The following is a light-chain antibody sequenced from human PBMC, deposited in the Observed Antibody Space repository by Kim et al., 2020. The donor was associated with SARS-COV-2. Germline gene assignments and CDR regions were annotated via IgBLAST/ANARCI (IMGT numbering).Light chain of an antibody. CDR1: TADIGGYNS. Sequence: QSVLTQPASVSGSPGQSISISCSGTTADIGGYNSVAWYQHHPGKAPHLIIFDVTYRPSGVSTRFSGAKSGNTASLTISELHPEDEADYYCSSYTRSTTWVFGGGTQLTVL. CDR2: DVT. V-gene: IGLV2-14*03. CDR3: SSYTRSTTWV. J-gene: IGLJ3*02.